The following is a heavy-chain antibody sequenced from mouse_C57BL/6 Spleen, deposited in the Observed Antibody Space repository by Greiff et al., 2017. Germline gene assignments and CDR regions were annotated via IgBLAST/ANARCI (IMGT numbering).Heavy chain of an antibody. CDR2: ISDGGSYT. CDR3: AYGNYFDY. V-gene: IGHV5-4*01. D-gene: IGHD2-1*01. CDR1: GFTFSSYA. Sequence: EVQLVESGGGLVKPGGSLKLSCAASGFTFSSYAMSWVRQTPEKRLEWVATISDGGSYTYYPDNVKGRFTISRDNAKNNLYLQMSHLKSEDTAMYYCAYGNYFDYWGQGTTLTVSS. J-gene: IGHJ2*01.